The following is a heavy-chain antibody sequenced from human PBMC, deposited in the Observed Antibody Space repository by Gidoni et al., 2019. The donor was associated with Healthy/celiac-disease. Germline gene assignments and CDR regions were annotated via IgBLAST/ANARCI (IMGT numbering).Heavy chain of an antibody. CDR1: GGSFSGYY. V-gene: IGHV4-34*01. Sequence: QVQLQQWGAGLLKPSETLSLTCAVYGGSFSGYYWSWIRQPPGKGLEWIEEINHSGSTNYNPSLKSRVTISVDTSKNQFSLKLSSVTAADTAVYYCARLRPYYYDSSGYSRNNWFDPWGQGTLVTVSS. CDR3: ARLRPYYYDSSGYSRNNWFDP. CDR2: INHSGST. D-gene: IGHD3-22*01. J-gene: IGHJ5*02.